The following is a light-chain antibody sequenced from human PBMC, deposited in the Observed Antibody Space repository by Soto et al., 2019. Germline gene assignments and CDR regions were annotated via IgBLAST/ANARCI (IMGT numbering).Light chain of an antibody. J-gene: IGLJ2*01. Sequence: SSVLTQAPSVSVAPGQTASITCGGNNLGTKSVHWYQQRPGQAPLLVVYDDNDRPSGIPDRISASKSEDTATLTISRVEAGDEADYYCQVWDSFTSHVVFGGGTKVTVL. CDR1: NLGTKS. CDR2: DDN. V-gene: IGLV3-21*02. CDR3: QVWDSFTSHVV.